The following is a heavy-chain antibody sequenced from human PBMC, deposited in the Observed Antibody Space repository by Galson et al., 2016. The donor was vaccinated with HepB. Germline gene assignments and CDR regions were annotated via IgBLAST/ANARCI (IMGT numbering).Heavy chain of an antibody. CDR3: TRTGLGDLDY. V-gene: IGHV3-72*01. CDR2: PRDRARIHTT. Sequence: SQRLHRAATGHILPDYYIAWTRLPQRKGLQWVGRPRDRARIHTTDYAASVNGRFIISRDKSRSCVYLPMNCLKADETAVYYCTRTGLGDLDYWGRGTLVTVSS. CDR1: GHILPDYY. J-gene: IGHJ4*02.